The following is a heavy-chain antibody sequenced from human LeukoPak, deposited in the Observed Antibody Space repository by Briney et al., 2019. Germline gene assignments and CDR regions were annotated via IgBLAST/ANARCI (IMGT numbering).Heavy chain of an antibody. J-gene: IGHJ4*02. D-gene: IGHD5-18*01. CDR2: MFDSVNT. CDR1: GGSITRHY. CDR3: ATIKRGSIYGYFDF. Sequence: PSETLSLTCTVSGGSITRHYWSWIRQPPGKGLEWIAYMFDSVNTKDNPSLKSRLTLSADTSNNQFSLRLRSVTAADTAVYYCATIKRGSIYGYFDFWGQGIKVTVSS. V-gene: IGHV4-59*11.